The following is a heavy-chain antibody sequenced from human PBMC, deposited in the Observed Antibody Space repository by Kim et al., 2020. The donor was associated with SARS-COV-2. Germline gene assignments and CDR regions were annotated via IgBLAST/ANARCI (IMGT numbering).Heavy chain of an antibody. J-gene: IGHJ2*01. CDR2: ISSSSSYT. CDR3: ARDRWGGSKDWYFDL. CDR1: FTFSDYY. Sequence: FTFSDYYMSRIRQAPGKGLDWVSYISSSSSYTNYADSVKGRFTISRDNAKNSLYLQMNSLRAEDTAVYYCARDRWGGSKDWYFDLWGRGTLAT. D-gene: IGHD5-12*01. V-gene: IGHV3-11*05.